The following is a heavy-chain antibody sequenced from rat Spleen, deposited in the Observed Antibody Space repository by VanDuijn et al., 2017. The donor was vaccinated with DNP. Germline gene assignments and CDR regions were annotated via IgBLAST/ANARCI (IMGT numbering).Heavy chain of an antibody. CDR2: ISYDGGNT. Sequence: EVQLVESGGGLVQSGGSIKLSCAASGFTFSNYYMAWVRQAPKRSLEWVATISYDGGNTFYRDSVRGRFTISRDNAKSTLYLQMDSLRSEDTATYYCARGGRSYFDYWGQGVMVTVSS. D-gene: IGHD1-11*01. CDR1: GFTFSNYY. V-gene: IGHV5-7*01. CDR3: ARGGRSYFDY. J-gene: IGHJ2*01.